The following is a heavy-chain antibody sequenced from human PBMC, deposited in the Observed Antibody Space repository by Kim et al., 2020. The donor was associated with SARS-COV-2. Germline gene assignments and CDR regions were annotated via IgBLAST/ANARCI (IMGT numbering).Heavy chain of an antibody. Sequence: GGSLRLSCAASGFTFSSYVMSWVRQAPGKGLEWVSDISGSGGSTYYADSVQGRFTISRDNSKNTLHLQMNSLRAEDTAVYYCAKGSSGMDVWGQGTTVTVSS. D-gene: IGHD1-26*01. J-gene: IGHJ6*02. V-gene: IGHV3-23*01. CDR2: ISGSGGST. CDR3: AKGSSGMDV. CDR1: GFTFSSYV.